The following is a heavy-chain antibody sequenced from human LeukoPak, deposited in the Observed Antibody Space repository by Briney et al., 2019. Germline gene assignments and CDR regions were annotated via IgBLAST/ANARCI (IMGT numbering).Heavy chain of an antibody. CDR2: IKTDGSVT. V-gene: IGHV3-74*01. CDR1: GFTFSGNW. CDR3: ARDSAADGADYDH. Sequence: GGSLRLSRAASGFTFSGNWMHWVRQAPGKGLEWVSHIKTDGSVTDYADSVKGRFTISRDNARNTLYLQMNSLRAEDSAVYYCARDSAADGADYDHWGQGTLVTVSS. D-gene: IGHD6-13*01. J-gene: IGHJ5*02.